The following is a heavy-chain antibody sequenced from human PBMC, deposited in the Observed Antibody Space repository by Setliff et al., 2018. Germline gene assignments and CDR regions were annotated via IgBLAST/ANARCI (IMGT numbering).Heavy chain of an antibody. CDR3: ARDYQGGWFAP. D-gene: IGHD2-2*01. CDR1: GGSISPYF. CDR2: VDHSWST. Sequence: PSETLSLTCTVSGGSISPYFWSWIRQAPGKGLEWIGYVDHSWSTNFSPALKSRGTISVDSSKTQVSPTLTSVTAADTAVYYCARDYQGGWFAPRGPGTLVTGSS. V-gene: IGHV4-59*01. J-gene: IGHJ5*02.